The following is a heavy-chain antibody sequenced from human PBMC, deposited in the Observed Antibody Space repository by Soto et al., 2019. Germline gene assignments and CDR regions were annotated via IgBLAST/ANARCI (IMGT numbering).Heavy chain of an antibody. J-gene: IGHJ4*02. CDR2: ISTDGSST. Sequence: EVQLVESGGGLVQPGGSLRLSCAATGFTFSTYWMHWVRQGPGKGLVWVSHISTDGSSTTYADSVKGRFTISRDNAKNTLYLQMNSLSAEDTAVYYCARATGSNHPFDYWGQGTLVTVSS. D-gene: IGHD2-2*01. CDR3: ARATGSNHPFDY. CDR1: GFTFSTYW. V-gene: IGHV3-74*01.